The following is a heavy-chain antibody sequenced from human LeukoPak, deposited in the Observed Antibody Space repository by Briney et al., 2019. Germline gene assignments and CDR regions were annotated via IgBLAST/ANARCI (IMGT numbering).Heavy chain of an antibody. V-gene: IGHV3-9*01. CDR2: ISWNSGSI. CDR3: AKAVVPAAHFDY. J-gene: IGHJ4*02. Sequence: GGSLRLSCAASGFTFDDYAMHWVRQAPGKGLEWVSGISWNSGSIGYADSVKGRFTISRDNAKNSLYLQVNSLRAEDTALYYCAKAVVPAAHFDYWGQGTLVTVSS. D-gene: IGHD2-2*01. CDR1: GFTFDDYA.